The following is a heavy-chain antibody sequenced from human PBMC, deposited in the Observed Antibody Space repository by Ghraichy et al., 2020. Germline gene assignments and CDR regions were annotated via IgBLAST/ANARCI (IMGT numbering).Heavy chain of an antibody. J-gene: IGHJ6*02. CDR2: ISSSSSTI. D-gene: IGHD4-17*01. Sequence: GGSLRLSCAASGFTFSSYSMNWVRQAPGKGLEWVSYISSSSSTIYYADSVKGRFTISRDNAKNSLYLQMNSLRDEDTAVYYCASLMTTVTWYYGMDVWGQGTTVTVSS. V-gene: IGHV3-48*02. CDR1: GFTFSSYS. CDR3: ASLMTTVTWYYGMDV.